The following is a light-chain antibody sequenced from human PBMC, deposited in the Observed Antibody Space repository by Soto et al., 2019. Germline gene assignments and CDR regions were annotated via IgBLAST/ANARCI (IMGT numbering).Light chain of an antibody. CDR1: SGHSSYI. CDR3: ETWDSNTHPRV. J-gene: IGLJ2*01. Sequence: QPVLTQSSSASASLGSSVKLTCTLSSGHSSYIIAWHQQQPGKAPRYLMKLEGSGSYNKGSGVPDRFSGSSSGADRYLTISNLQPEDEADYYCETWDSNTHPRVFGGGTKLTVL. V-gene: IGLV4-60*03. CDR2: LEGSGSY.